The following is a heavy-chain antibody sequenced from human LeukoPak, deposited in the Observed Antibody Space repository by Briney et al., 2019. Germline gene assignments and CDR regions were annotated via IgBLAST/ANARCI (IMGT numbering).Heavy chain of an antibody. CDR1: GGSISSYY. CDR3: ARDPSGYFNY. V-gene: IGHV4-59*01. J-gene: IGHJ4*02. Sequence: SETLSLTCTVSGGSISSYYWSWIRQPPGKGLEWIGYIYYSGSTNYNPSLKSRVTISVDTSKNQFSLKLSSVTAADTAVYYCARDPSGYFNYWGQGTLATVSS. D-gene: IGHD3-22*01. CDR2: IYYSGST.